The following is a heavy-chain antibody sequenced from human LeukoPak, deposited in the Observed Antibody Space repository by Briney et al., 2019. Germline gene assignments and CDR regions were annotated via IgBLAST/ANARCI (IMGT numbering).Heavy chain of an antibody. Sequence: PGGSLRLSCAASGFTFSSYWMSWVRQAPGKGLEWVANIKQDGSEKYYVDSVKGRFTISRDNAKNSLYLQMNSLRVEDTAVYYCARDLTGGDYVRGAFDIWGQGTMVTVSS. D-gene: IGHD4-17*01. J-gene: IGHJ3*02. CDR3: ARDLTGGDYVRGAFDI. CDR2: IKQDGSEK. V-gene: IGHV3-7*01. CDR1: GFTFSSYW.